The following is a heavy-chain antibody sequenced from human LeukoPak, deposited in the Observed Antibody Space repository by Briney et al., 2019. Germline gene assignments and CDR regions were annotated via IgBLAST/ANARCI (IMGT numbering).Heavy chain of an antibody. CDR3: ARSSDGEYDFDN. CDR1: GGSNSSYY. CDR2: IYDSGST. Sequence: SETLSLTCTVSGGSNSSYYWSWIRQPPGKGLEWIGYIYDSGSTSYNPSLKSRVTISVDTSKNQFSLKLSSVTAADTAVYYCARSSDGEYDFDNWGQGTLVTVSS. D-gene: IGHD2/OR15-2a*01. J-gene: IGHJ4*02. V-gene: IGHV4-59*01.